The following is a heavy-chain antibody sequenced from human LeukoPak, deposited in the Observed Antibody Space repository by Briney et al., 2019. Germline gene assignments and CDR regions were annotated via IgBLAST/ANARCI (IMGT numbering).Heavy chain of an antibody. D-gene: IGHD6-13*01. CDR1: GVSISSSNSY. J-gene: IGHJ6*03. Sequence: SETLSLTCTVSGVSISSSNSYWGWIRQPPGKGLEWIGSIYYSGNTYYNASLKSQVSISIDTSKNQFSLKLSSVTAADTAVYYCARADYSSTWSHDYYYMDGWGKGTTVTVSS. V-gene: IGHV4-39*01. CDR2: IYYSGNT. CDR3: ARADYSSTWSHDYYYMDG.